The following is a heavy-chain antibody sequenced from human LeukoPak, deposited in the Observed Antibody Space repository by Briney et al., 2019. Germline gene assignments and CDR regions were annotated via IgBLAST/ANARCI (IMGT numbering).Heavy chain of an antibody. CDR1: GESINPYY. V-gene: IGHV4-4*07. D-gene: IGHD2/OR15-2a*01. J-gene: IGHJ6*03. Sequence: PSETLSLTCTVSGESINPYYWNWIRQPAGKGLEWLGHIYESGSTNYNPSLKSRVTMSLDTSKNQFSLKLRSVTAADTAVYFCARSFLDYMDVWGKGTTVTVSS. CDR3: ARSFLDYMDV. CDR2: IYESGST.